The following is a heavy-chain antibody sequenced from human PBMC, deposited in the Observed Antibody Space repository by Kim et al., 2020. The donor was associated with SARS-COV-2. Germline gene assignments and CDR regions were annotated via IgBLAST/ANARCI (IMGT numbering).Heavy chain of an antibody. CDR1: GVIFSDYT. J-gene: IGHJ3*02. CDR2: ISSSSSYI. CDR3: ASSMGNTVATWQGAFDI. V-gene: IGHV3-21*06. D-gene: IGHD4-4*01. Sequence: GGSLRLSCAASGVIFSDYTFNWVRQAPGKGLEWVCFISSSSSYIFYADSVRGRFTVFRDNAKSSLSLQMNSLRAGDTAVYYCASSMGNTVATWQGAFDI.